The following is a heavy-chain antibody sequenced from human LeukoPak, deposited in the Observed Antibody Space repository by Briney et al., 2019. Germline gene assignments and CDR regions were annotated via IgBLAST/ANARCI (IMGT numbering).Heavy chain of an antibody. Sequence: SETLSLTCTVSGXSISNYYWSWIRQPPGKGLEWIAYFYYSGSTNYNPCLMSRVTMSVDTSKIQFSLTVSSVTAADTAVYYCARHSVTYYDFDFWGQGTLVTVSS. V-gene: IGHV4-59*08. CDR1: GXSISNYY. CDR2: FYYSGST. J-gene: IGHJ4*02. CDR3: ARHSVTYYDFDF. D-gene: IGHD1-26*01.